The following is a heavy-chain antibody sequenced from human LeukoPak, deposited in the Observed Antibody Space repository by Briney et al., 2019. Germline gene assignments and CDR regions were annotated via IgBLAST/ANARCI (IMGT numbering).Heavy chain of an antibody. CDR3: AKRGVVIRVILVGFHKEAYYFDS. Sequence: GRSLRLSCAVYGITLSNYGMSWVRQAPGKGLEWVAGISDSGGSTNYADSVKGRFTISRDNPKNTLYLQMNSLRAEDTAVYFCAKRGVVIRVILVGFHKEAYYFDSWGQGALVTVSS. J-gene: IGHJ4*02. V-gene: IGHV3-23*01. CDR2: ISDSGGST. CDR1: GITLSNYG. D-gene: IGHD3-22*01.